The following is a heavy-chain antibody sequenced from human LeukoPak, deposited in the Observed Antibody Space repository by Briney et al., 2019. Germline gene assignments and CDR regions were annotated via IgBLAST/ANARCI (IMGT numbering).Heavy chain of an antibody. D-gene: IGHD3-22*01. J-gene: IGHJ3*02. CDR3: ARQMIVGGDAFDI. V-gene: IGHV4-59*08. Sequence: PSETLSLTCTVSGGSISSYYWSWIRQPPRKGLEWIGYIYYSGSTNYNPSLKSRVTISVDTSKNQFSLKLSSVTAADTAVYYCARQMIVGGDAFDIWGQGTMVTVSS. CDR2: IYYSGST. CDR1: GGSISSYY.